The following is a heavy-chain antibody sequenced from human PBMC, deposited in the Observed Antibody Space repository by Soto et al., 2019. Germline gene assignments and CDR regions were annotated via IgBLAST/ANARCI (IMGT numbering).Heavy chain of an antibody. V-gene: IGHV4-30-4*01. Sequence: SETLSLTCTVSGCSISSGDYYWSWIRQPPGKGLEWIGYIYYSGSTYYNPSLKSRVTISVDTSKNQFSLKLSSVTAADTAVYYCARGTAMASFDYWGQGTLVTVSS. CDR2: IYYSGST. J-gene: IGHJ4*02. CDR1: GCSISSGDYY. CDR3: ARGTAMASFDY. D-gene: IGHD5-18*01.